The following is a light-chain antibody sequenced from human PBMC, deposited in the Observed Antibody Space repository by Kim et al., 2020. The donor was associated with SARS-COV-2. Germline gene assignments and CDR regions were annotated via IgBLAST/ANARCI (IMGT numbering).Light chain of an antibody. CDR2: GRN. J-gene: IGLJ2*01. CDR3: QSRDSGGNVL. Sequence: ELTQDPAVSVALGQTVRITCQGDSLRSYYATWYQQRPRQAPVLVIYGRNNRPSGIPDRISGSTSGNTASLTISGAQAEDEADFYCQSRDSGGNVLFGGGTKLTVL. V-gene: IGLV3-19*01. CDR1: SLRSYY.